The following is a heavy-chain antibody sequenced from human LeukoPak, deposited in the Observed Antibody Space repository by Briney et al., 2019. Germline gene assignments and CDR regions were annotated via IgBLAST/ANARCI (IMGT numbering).Heavy chain of an antibody. CDR2: IFSGGGT. D-gene: IGHD6-13*01. V-gene: IGHV3-53*01. CDR3: ARGYSSRLYNWLDP. CDR1: GFTVSSNY. J-gene: IGHJ5*02. Sequence: PGGSLRLSCAASGFTVSSNYMSWVRQAPGKGLEWVSVIFSGGGTYYADSVKGRFTISRDNFKNTLYLQMNSLRAEDTAVYYCARGYSSRLYNWLDPWGQGTLVTVSS.